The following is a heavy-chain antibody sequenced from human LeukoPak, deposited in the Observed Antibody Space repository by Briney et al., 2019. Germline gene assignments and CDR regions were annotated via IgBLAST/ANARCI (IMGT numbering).Heavy chain of an antibody. Sequence: GGSLRLSCAASGFTFSSYAMSWVRQAPGKGLEWVSAISGSGGSTYYADSVKGRFTISRDNSKNTLYLQMNSPRAEDTAVYYCAKDPYDYVWGSYRTYYYYGMDVWGQGTTVTVSS. D-gene: IGHD3-16*02. CDR1: GFTFSSYA. CDR3: AKDPYDYVWGSYRTYYYYGMDV. CDR2: ISGSGGST. J-gene: IGHJ6*02. V-gene: IGHV3-23*01.